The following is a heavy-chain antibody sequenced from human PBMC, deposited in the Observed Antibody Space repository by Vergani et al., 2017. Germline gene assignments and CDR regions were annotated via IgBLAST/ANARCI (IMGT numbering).Heavy chain of an antibody. Sequence: EVQLVESGGGLVQPGRSLRLSCTASGFTFGDYAMSWVRQAPGKGLEWVGFIRSKAYGGTTEYAASVKGRFTISRDDSKSIAYLQMNSLKTEDTAVYYCTRGGSRYFDWSKPPDYGMDVWGQGTTVTVSS. V-gene: IGHV3-49*04. CDR2: IRSKAYGGTT. CDR3: TRGGSRYFDWSKPPDYGMDV. CDR1: GFTFGDYA. D-gene: IGHD3-9*01. J-gene: IGHJ6*02.